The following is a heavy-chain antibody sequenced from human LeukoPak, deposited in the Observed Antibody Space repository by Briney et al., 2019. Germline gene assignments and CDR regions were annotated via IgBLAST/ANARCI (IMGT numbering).Heavy chain of an antibody. CDR2: IGTAGDT. V-gene: IGHV3-13*01. J-gene: IGHJ4*02. D-gene: IGHD3-16*01. Sequence: GGSLRLSCAASGFTFSSYDMHWVRQATGKGLEWVSAIGTAGDTYYPGSVKGRFTISRENAKNSLYLQMNSLRAGDTAVYYCARGGRYDYVWGRYISPLDYWGQGTLVTVSS. CDR1: GFTFSSYD. CDR3: ARGGRYDYVWGRYISPLDY.